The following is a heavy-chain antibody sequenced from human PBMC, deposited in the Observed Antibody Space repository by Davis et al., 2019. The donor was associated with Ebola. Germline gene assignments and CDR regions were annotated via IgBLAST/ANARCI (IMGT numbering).Heavy chain of an antibody. CDR1: GFTFRDYA. J-gene: IGHJ4*02. D-gene: IGHD3-10*01. CDR3: AKNGDFMTTTTYFDF. V-gene: IGHV3-23*01. Sequence: GESLKISCEAPGFTFRDYAMSWVRQAPGKGLEWVSGLVGSGYFTHYTGSVKGRFTVSRDNSKNTVYLQMNDMRAEDTAIYYCAKNGDFMTTTTYFDFWGQGILVTVSS. CDR2: LVGSGYFT.